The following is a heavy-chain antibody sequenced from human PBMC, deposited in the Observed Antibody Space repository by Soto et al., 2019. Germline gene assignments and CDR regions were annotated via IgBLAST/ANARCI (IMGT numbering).Heavy chain of an antibody. Sequence: SETLSLTCTVSGGSISSYYWSWIRQPPGKGLEWIGYIYYSGSTNYNPSLKSRVTISVDTSKNQFSLKLSSVTAADTAVYYCARGWELLGYWGQGTLVTVSS. V-gene: IGHV4-59*01. CDR1: GGSISSYY. CDR2: IYYSGST. D-gene: IGHD1-26*01. J-gene: IGHJ4*02. CDR3: ARGWELLGY.